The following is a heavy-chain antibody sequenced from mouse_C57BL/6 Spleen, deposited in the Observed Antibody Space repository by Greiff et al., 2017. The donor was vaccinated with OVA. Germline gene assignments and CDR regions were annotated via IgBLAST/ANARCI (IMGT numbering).Heavy chain of an antibody. CDR3: ARHEKNYDYDWYFDV. D-gene: IGHD2-4*01. Sequence: VQLKESGAELVKPGASVKLSCKASGYTFTEYTIHWVKQRSGQGLEWIGWFYPGSGSIKYNEKFKDKDTLTADKSSSTVYMELSRLTSEDSAVYFCARHEKNYDYDWYFDVWGTGTTVTVSS. CDR2: FYPGSGSI. J-gene: IGHJ1*03. CDR1: GYTFTEYT. V-gene: IGHV1-62-2*01.